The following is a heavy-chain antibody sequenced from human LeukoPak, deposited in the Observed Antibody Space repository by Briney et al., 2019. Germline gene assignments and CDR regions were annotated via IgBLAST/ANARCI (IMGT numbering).Heavy chain of an antibody. D-gene: IGHD4-17*01. V-gene: IGHV3-23*01. Sequence: GGSLRLSCAASGFTFSSYEMSCIRQAPGKGLEWVSAIGRSGDSTYYTDSVKGRFTISRDNSRNTLSLQMNNLRAEDTAIYYCAKGGVDHWGQGTLVTVSS. CDR3: AKGGVDH. CDR1: GFTFSSYE. CDR2: IGRSGDST. J-gene: IGHJ4*02.